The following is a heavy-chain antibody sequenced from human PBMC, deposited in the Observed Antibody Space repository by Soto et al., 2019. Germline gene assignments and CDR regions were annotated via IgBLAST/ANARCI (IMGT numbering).Heavy chain of an antibody. V-gene: IGHV2-5*02. Sequence: QITLKESGPTLVKPTQTLTLTCTFSGFSLSTTGVGVGWIRQPPGKALEWLALIYWDDDKRYRPSLKSRLTITEDTSKNRVVLTMTNMDPVDTATYYCAHRQTPVYFDYWGQGTLVTVSS. CDR2: IYWDDDK. CDR3: AHRQTPVYFDY. CDR1: GFSLSTTGVG. J-gene: IGHJ4*02.